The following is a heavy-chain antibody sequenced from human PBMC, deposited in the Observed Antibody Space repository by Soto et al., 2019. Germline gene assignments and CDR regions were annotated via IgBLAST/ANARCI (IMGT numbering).Heavy chain of an antibody. CDR2: ISYDGSNK. V-gene: IGHV3-30*18. CDR3: AKDLGAAAGTPYYYYGMDV. D-gene: IGHD6-13*01. Sequence: ESGGGVVQPGRSLRLSCAASGFTFSSYGMHWVRQAPGKGLEWVAVISYDGSNKYYADSVKGRFTISRDNSKNTLYLQMNSLRAEDTAVYYCAKDLGAAAGTPYYYYGMDVWGQGTTVTVSS. CDR1: GFTFSSYG. J-gene: IGHJ6*02.